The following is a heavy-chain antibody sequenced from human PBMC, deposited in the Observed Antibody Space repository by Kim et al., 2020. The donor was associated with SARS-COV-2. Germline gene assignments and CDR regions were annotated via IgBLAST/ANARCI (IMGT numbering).Heavy chain of an antibody. D-gene: IGHD3-22*01. J-gene: IGHJ4*02. CDR3: AREGYYDSSGYLDY. Sequence: ADSVKGRFTISRDNSKNTLYLQMNSLRAEDTAVYYCAREGYYDSSGYLDYWGQGTLVTVSS. V-gene: IGHV3-30*07.